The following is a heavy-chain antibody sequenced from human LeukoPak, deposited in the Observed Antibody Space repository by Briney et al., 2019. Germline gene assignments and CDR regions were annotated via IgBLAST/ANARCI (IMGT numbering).Heavy chain of an antibody. Sequence: GGSLRLFCAASGFTFTNYWMSWLRQAPGKGLEWVANINEDGSEQYYVDSVKGRFTISRDNAKNSLYLQMNSLRAEDTAVYYCATSEDVSSVYRSLNYWGQGTLVTVSS. D-gene: IGHD3-22*01. V-gene: IGHV3-7*01. J-gene: IGHJ4*02. CDR3: ATSEDVSSVYRSLNY. CDR1: GFTFTNYW. CDR2: INEDGSEQ.